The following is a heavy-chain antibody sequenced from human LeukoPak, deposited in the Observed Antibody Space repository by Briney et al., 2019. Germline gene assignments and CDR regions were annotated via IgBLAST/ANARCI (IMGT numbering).Heavy chain of an antibody. Sequence: PGGSLRLSCAASGFTLSNYEMNWVRQAPGKGLEWVSYISSSGSTIYYADSVKGRFTISRDNAKNSLYLQMKSLRAEDTAVYYCARDIRYSTSWALDYWGQGTLVTVSS. J-gene: IGHJ4*02. D-gene: IGHD6-13*01. CDR1: GFTLSNYE. CDR2: ISSSGSTI. V-gene: IGHV3-48*03. CDR3: ARDIRYSTSWALDY.